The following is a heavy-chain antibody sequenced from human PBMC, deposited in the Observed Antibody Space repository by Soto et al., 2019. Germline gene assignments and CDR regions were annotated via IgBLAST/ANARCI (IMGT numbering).Heavy chain of an antibody. CDR1: GYTFIYYG. D-gene: IGHD3-10*01. Sequence: SVKVSFKASGYTFIYYGITWVRQAPGQGLEWMGWISISSGNTHFEESLQGRVTMTSDKTSTAYMELWRLRSDDSAMYYCARSYNYGSYWYFDLWGRGTLVTVSS. CDR3: ARSYNYGSYWYFDL. V-gene: IGHV1-18*04. J-gene: IGHJ2*01. CDR2: ISISSGNT.